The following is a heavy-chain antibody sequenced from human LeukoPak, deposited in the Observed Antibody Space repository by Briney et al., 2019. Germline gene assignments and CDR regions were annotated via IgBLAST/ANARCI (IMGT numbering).Heavy chain of an antibody. CDR1: GVSFSGYY. D-gene: IGHD3-3*01. J-gene: IGHJ5*02. CDR3: ARGETYYDFWSGYYSNWFDP. Sequence: SETLSLTCAVYGVSFSGYYWSWIRQPPGKGLEWIGEINHSGSTNYNPSLKSRVTISVDTSQNQFSLKLSSVTAADTAVYYCARGETYYDFWSGYYSNWFDPWGQGTLVTVSS. V-gene: IGHV4-34*01. CDR2: INHSGST.